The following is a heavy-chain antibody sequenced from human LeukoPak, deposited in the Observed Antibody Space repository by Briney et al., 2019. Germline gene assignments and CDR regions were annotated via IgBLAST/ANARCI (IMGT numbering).Heavy chain of an antibody. J-gene: IGHJ4*02. CDR1: GYTFTNYY. CDR2: INSNRGGT. Sequence: ASVKVSCKASGYTFTNYYIHWVRQAPGQGLEWMGWINSNRGGTNYAQKFQGRVTITADESTSTAYMELSSLRSEDTAVYYCARDRERGGGGMATIESDYWGQGTLVTVSS. CDR3: ARDRERGGGGMATIESDY. D-gene: IGHD5-24*01. V-gene: IGHV1-2*02.